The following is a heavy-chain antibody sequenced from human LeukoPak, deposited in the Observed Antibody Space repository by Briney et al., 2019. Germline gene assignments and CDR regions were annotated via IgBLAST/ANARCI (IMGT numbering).Heavy chain of an antibody. V-gene: IGHV3-23*01. D-gene: IGHD2-8*01. CDR3: AKGAVGSMVYANLFDY. J-gene: IGHJ4*02. CDR1: GFTFSSYA. Sequence: GGSLRLSGAASGFTFSSYAMSWVLQAPGKGLEWVSAISGCGGSTYYADSVKGRFTISRDNSKNTLYLQMNSLRAEDTAVYYCAKGAVGSMVYANLFDYWGQGTLVTVSS. CDR2: ISGCGGST.